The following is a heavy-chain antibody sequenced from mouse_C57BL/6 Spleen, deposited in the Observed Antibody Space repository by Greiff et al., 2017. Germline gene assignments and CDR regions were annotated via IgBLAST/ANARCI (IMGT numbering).Heavy chain of an antibody. D-gene: IGHD4-1*01. V-gene: IGHV1-69*01. CDR3: AREAFNWDYFDY. CDR2: IDPSDSYT. CDR1: GYTFTRYW. J-gene: IGHJ2*01. Sequence: VKLQQPGAELVMPGASVKLSCKASGYTFTRYWMHWVKQRPGQGLEWIGEIDPSDSYTNYNQKFKGKSTLTVDKSSSTAYMQLSSLTSEDSAVYYCAREAFNWDYFDYWGQGTTLTVSS.